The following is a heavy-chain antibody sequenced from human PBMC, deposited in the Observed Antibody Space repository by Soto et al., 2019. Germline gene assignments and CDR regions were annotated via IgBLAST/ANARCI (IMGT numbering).Heavy chain of an antibody. D-gene: IGHD3-10*01. CDR2: ISWNGDIK. J-gene: IGHJ4*02. CDR3: IKDIVSYCGLGVRCYAHFHS. V-gene: IGHV3-9*01. CDR1: GFVFGDFA. Sequence: SRRLACSTSGFVFGDFAMHWVRLVPGKGLEWVSGISWNGDIKDYADSVKGRFTISRDHAKNSLYLQMNSLRREDTASYYCIKDIVSYCGLGVRCYAHFHSWGLGA.